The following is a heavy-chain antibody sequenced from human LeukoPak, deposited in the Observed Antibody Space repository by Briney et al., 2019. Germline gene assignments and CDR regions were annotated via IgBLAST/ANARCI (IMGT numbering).Heavy chain of an antibody. J-gene: IGHJ4*02. CDR1: GFTFSDFY. D-gene: IGHD6-13*01. V-gene: IGHV3-11*01. Sequence: GGSLRLSCAASGFTFSDFYMSWIRQAPGKGLEWVSYISSSGNTKYYADSVKGRFTMSRDNAKNSLYLQMDSLRVEDTAVYYCAKGELSSSWSALDYWGQGTLVTVSS. CDR3: AKGELSSSWSALDY. CDR2: ISSSGNTK.